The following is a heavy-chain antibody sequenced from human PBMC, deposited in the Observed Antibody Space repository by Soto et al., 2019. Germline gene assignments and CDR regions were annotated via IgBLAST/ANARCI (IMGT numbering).Heavy chain of an antibody. V-gene: IGHV3-9*01. J-gene: IGHJ4*02. CDR1: GFTFDDYA. CDR3: AKDLYYSDSSGYYYPLYFDY. CDR2: ISWNSGSI. D-gene: IGHD3-22*01. Sequence: PGGSLRLSCAASGFTFDDYAMHWVRQAPGKGLEWVSGISWNSGSIGYADSVKGRFTISRDNSKNTLYLQMNSLRAEDTAVYYCAKDLYYSDSSGYYYPLYFDYWGQGTLVTVSS.